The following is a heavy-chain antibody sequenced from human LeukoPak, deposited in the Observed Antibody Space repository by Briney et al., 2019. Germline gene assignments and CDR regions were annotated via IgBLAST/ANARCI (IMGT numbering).Heavy chain of an antibody. CDR2: ISAYNGNT. CDR1: GGTFSSYA. D-gene: IGHD3/OR15-3a*01. CDR3: ARQRTGVTPFDY. J-gene: IGHJ4*02. V-gene: IGHV1-18*01. Sequence: ASVKVSCKASGGTFSSYAISWVRQAPGQGLEWMGWISAYNGNTNYAQKLQGRVTMTTDTSTSTAYMELRSLRSDDTAVYYCARQRTGVTPFDYWGQGTLVTVSS.